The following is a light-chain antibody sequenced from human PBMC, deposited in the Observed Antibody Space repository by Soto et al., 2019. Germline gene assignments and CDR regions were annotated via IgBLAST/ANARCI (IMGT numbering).Light chain of an antibody. V-gene: IGKV1-12*01. CDR1: EDISTW. CDR2: AAS. Sequence: DIQMTQSPSSVSASVGDRVTITCRSGEDISTWLAWYQQKPGKAPKLLIYAASSLQSGVPSRFSVSDSGTDFTLTISILQPEDVATYYCQHADSFPLITFGLGTLLEIK. CDR3: QHADSFPLIT. J-gene: IGKJ5*01.